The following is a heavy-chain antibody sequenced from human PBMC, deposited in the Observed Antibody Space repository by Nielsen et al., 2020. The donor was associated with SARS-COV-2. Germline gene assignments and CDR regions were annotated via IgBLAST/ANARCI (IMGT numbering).Heavy chain of an antibody. V-gene: IGHV3-9*01. CDR1: GFTFDDYA. D-gene: IGHD3-16*01. Sequence: GGSLRLSCAASGFTFDDYAMHWVRQAPGKGLEWVSGISWNSGSIGYADSVKGRFTISRDNSKNTLYLQMNGLRVEDTAVYHCARRGSPAVWGAFDIWGQGTVVTVSS. CDR2: ISWNSGSI. CDR3: ARRGSPAVWGAFDI. J-gene: IGHJ3*02.